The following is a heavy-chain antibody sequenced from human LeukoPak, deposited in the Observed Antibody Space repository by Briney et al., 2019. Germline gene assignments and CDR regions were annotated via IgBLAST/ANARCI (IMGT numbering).Heavy chain of an antibody. CDR3: ARDGSGWFDP. Sequence: SETLSLTCTVSGGSISSGSYYWSWIRQPAGKGLEWIGRIYTSGSTNYNPSLKSRVTMSVDTSKNQFSLKLSSVTAADTAVYYCARDGSGWFDPWGQGTLVTVSS. D-gene: IGHD3-10*01. CDR1: GGSISSGSYY. CDR2: IYTSGST. V-gene: IGHV4-61*02. J-gene: IGHJ5*02.